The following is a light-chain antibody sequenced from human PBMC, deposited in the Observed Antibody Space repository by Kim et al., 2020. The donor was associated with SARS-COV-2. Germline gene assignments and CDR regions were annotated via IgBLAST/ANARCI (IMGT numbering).Light chain of an antibody. J-gene: IGLJ3*02. V-gene: IGLV2-14*03. CDR1: NSDIGGYNY. CDR2: DVS. Sequence: GQSVTISCTGTNSDIGGYNYVSWYQQYPGKAPKLMIYDVSRRPSGVSNRFSGSKSGNTASLTISGLQAEDEADYYCNSYATGSTLVFGGGTKLTV. CDR3: NSYATGSTLV.